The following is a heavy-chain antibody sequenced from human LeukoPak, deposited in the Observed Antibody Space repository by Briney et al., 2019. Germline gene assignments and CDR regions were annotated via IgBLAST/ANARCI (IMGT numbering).Heavy chain of an antibody. CDR3: AKAVVGVAAIAY. J-gene: IGHJ4*02. CDR1: GFTFNSYG. D-gene: IGHD2-15*01. CDR2: SSSGGGGT. V-gene: IGHV3-23*01. Sequence: GGSLRLSCAASGFTFNSYGMSWVRQAPGKGLEWVSASSSGGGGTYYADSVKGRFTISRDNSKNTLYLQMNSLRAEDTAVYYCAKAVVGVAAIAYRGQGTLVTVSS.